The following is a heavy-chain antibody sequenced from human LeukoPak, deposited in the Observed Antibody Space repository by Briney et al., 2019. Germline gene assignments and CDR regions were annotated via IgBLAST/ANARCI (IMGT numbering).Heavy chain of an antibody. Sequence: GRSLRLSCAASGFTFDDYAMHWVRQAPGKGLEWVSGISWNSGSIGYADSVKGRFTISRDNAKNSLYLQMNSLRAEDTALYYCAKDSSSGSYRLQYFDYWGQGTLVTVSS. CDR1: GFTFDDYA. J-gene: IGHJ4*02. CDR3: AKDSSSGSYRLQYFDY. CDR2: ISWNSGSI. D-gene: IGHD1-26*01. V-gene: IGHV3-9*01.